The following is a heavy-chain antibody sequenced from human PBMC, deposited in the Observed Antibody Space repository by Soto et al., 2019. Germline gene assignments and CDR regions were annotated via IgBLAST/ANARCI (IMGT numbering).Heavy chain of an antibody. CDR1: GFTFSSYG. J-gene: IGHJ3*02. D-gene: IGHD2-2*01. Sequence: GGSLRLSCAASGFTFSSYGMHWVRQAPGKGLEWVAVISYDGSNKYYADSVKGRFTISRDNSKNTLYLQMNSLRAEDTAVYYCANVGSFWSDIVVVPAATGDFDIWGQGTMVTVSS. CDR2: ISYDGSNK. V-gene: IGHV3-30*18. CDR3: ANVGSFWSDIVVVPAATGDFDI.